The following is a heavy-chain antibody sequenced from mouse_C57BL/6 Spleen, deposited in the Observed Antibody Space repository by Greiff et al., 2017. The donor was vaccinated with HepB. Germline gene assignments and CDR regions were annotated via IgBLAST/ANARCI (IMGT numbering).Heavy chain of an antibody. V-gene: IGHV1-52*01. CDR2: IDPSDSET. Sequence: QVQLQQPGAELVRPGSSVKLSCKASGYTFTSYWMHWVKQRPIQGLEWIGNIDPSDSETHYNQKFKDKATLTVDKSSSTAYMQLSSLTSEDSAVYYCARMGDEGRLHAMDYWGQGTSVTVSS. D-gene: IGHD3-2*02. CDR1: GYTFTSYW. CDR3: ARMGDEGRLHAMDY. J-gene: IGHJ4*01.